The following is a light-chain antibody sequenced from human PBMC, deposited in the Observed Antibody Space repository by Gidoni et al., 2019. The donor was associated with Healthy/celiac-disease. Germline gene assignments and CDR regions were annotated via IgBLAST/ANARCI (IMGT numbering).Light chain of an antibody. V-gene: IGLV2-11*01. CDR3: CSYAGSYSNV. Sequence: QAARTQSRSVAGAPGQSVTISCTGTSSDVGGYNDVSWYQQLPGQAPKLMIYDVSKRPSGVPDRFSGSKSGNTASLTLSGLQAEDEADYYCCSYAGSYSNVFGTGTKVTVL. CDR2: DVS. CDR1: SSDVGGYND. J-gene: IGLJ1*01.